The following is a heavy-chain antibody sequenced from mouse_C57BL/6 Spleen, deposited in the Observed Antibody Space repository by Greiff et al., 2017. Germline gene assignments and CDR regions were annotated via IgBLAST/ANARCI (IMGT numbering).Heavy chain of an antibody. CDR1: GFSLSTFGMG. D-gene: IGHD2-4*01. CDR2: IWWDDDK. V-gene: IGHV8-8*01. Sequence: QVQLQQSGPGILQPSQTLSLTCSFSGFSLSTFGMGVGWIRQPSGKGLEWLAHIWWDDDKYYNPALKSRLTISKDTSKNQVFLKIANVDTADTATYYCARMGDYDYDGRAWFAYWGQGTLVTVSA. CDR3: ARMGDYDYDGRAWFAY. J-gene: IGHJ3*01.